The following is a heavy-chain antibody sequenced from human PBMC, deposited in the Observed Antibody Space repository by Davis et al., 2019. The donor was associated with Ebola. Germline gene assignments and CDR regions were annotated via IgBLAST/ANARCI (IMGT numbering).Heavy chain of an antibody. Sequence: GGSLRLSCAASGFTFSSYGMHWVRQAPGKGLEWVAVISYDGSNKYYADSVKGRFTISRDNSKNTLYLQMNSLRTEDTALYYCAKDIVAKWELLHYYGMDVWGQGTTVTVSS. CDR1: GFTFSSYG. V-gene: IGHV3-30*18. D-gene: IGHD1-26*01. CDR3: AKDIVAKWELLHYYGMDV. CDR2: ISYDGSNK. J-gene: IGHJ6*02.